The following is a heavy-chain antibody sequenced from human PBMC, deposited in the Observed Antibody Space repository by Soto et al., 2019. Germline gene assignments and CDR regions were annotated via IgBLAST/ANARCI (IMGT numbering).Heavy chain of an antibody. Sequence: SETLSLTCAVYGGSFSGYYWSWIRQPPGKGLEWIGEINHSGSTNYNPSLKSRVTISVDTSKNQFSLKLSSVTAADTAVYYCARRYYDFWSGYYWAGNGAFDIWGQGTMVTVSS. J-gene: IGHJ3*02. CDR1: GGSFSGYY. V-gene: IGHV4-34*01. D-gene: IGHD3-3*01. CDR3: ARRYYDFWSGYYWAGNGAFDI. CDR2: INHSGST.